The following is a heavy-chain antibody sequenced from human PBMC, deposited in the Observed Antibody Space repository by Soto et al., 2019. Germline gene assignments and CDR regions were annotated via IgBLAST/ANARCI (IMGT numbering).Heavy chain of an antibody. J-gene: IGHJ4*02. CDR2: IHYSGST. CDR1: GGSISNYY. Sequence: PSETLSLTCPVSGGSISNYYLSWIRQPPGKGLEWIGYIHYSGSTKYNPSLKSRVAISADTSKNQFSLKLSSVTAADTAMYYCARGHYDFWSGYFATIDYWGQGTLVTVSS. V-gene: IGHV4-59*08. D-gene: IGHD3-3*01. CDR3: ARGHYDFWSGYFATIDY.